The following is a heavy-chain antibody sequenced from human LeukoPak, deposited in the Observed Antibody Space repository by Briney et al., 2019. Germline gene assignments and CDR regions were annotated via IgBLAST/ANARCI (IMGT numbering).Heavy chain of an antibody. CDR1: GFTFSSYA. CDR2: ISSSGSTI. J-gene: IGHJ6*02. V-gene: IGHV3-48*03. D-gene: IGHD4/OR15-4a*01. Sequence: GGSLRLSCAASGFTFSSYAMSWVRQAPGKGLEWVSYISSSGSTIYYADSVKGRFTISRDNAKNSLYLQMNSLRAEDTAVYYCARDSVLNYYYGMDVWGQGTTVTVSS. CDR3: ARDSVLNYYYGMDV.